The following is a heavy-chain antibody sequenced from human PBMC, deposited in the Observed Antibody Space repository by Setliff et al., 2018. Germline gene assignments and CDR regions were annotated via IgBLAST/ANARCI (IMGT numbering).Heavy chain of an antibody. CDR3: ARARPATIAGVVPGVADFGIDV. CDR2: IYTSGST. Sequence: ETLSLTCSVSSGSMRNYYWIWIRQPAGEGLEWIGRIYTSGSTNYNPSLKRRVTISLEMSKNQFSLTLSSVTAADTAVYYCARARPATIAGVVPGVADFGIDVWGQGTTVTV. D-gene: IGHD2-2*01. J-gene: IGHJ6*02. CDR1: SGSMRNYY. V-gene: IGHV4-4*07.